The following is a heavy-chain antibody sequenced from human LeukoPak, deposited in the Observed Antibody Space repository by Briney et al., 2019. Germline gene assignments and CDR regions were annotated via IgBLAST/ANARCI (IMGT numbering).Heavy chain of an antibody. CDR3: ARGSGRYYYYGVDV. CDR1: GGSITSYY. D-gene: IGHD7-27*01. CDR2: VNYSGTTSGNT. V-gene: IGHV4-59*01. Sequence: ETLSLTCTVSGGSITSYYWSWIRQPPGKGLEWIGHVNYSGTTSGNTNYNPSLKSRVTISIDTAKNQYSLQVRSVTAADTAVYYCARGSGRYYYYGVDVWGQGTTVAVSS. J-gene: IGHJ6*02.